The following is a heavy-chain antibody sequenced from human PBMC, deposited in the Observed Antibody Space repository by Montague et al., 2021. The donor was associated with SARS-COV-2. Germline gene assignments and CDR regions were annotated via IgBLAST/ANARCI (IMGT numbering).Heavy chain of an antibody. CDR2: IYHSGST. J-gene: IGHJ4*02. D-gene: IGHD3-3*01. CDR3: VRHPRTYNGFWGCYSGRLLFLFDS. V-gene: IGHV4-39*01. Sequence: SETLSLTCTVSGGSISSTSHYWGWIRQSPRKGLEWIGSIYHSGSTYYSPSLKGRLSLSVETSKNQFSLTLTSVTAADTAVYFCVRHPRTYNGFWGCYSGRLLFLFDSWGQGTLVTVSS. CDR1: GGSISSTSHY.